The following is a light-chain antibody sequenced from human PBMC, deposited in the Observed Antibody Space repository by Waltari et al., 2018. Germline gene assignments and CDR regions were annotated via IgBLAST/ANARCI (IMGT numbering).Light chain of an antibody. Sequence: CRDSQSVSSSYLAWYQQKPGQAPRLLIYGASSRATGIPDRFSGSGSGTDFTLTISRLEPEDFAVYYCQQYGSSPWTFGQGTKVEIK. CDR2: GAS. CDR3: QQYGSSPWT. J-gene: IGKJ1*01. CDR1: QSVSSSY. V-gene: IGKV3-20*01.